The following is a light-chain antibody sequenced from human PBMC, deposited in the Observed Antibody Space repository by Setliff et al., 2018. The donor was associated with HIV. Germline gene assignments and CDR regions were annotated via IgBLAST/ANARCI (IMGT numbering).Light chain of an antibody. V-gene: IGLV6-57*03. CDR3: QSYHSGNRLVI. Sequence: NFMLTQPQSVSESPGKTVTISCTRSTGGIDSNYVQWYQQRPGSAPTTVIYEDSHRPSGVPDRFSGSIDSSSNSASLTISGLQPEDEADYYCQSYHSGNRLVIFGGGTKVTVL. J-gene: IGLJ2*01. CDR1: TGGIDSNY. CDR2: EDS.